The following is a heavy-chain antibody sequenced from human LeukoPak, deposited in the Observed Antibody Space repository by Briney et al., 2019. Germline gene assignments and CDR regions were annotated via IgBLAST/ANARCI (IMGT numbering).Heavy chain of an antibody. J-gene: IGHJ4*02. CDR2: ISSSGSTI. Sequence: PGGSLRLXCAASGFTFSDYYMSWIRQAPGKGLEWVSYISSSGSTIYYADSVKGRFTISRENPKNPLYLQMNRLRAEDTAVYYCARIVLRYFDWLLETPMSYFDYWGQGTLVTVSS. D-gene: IGHD3-9*01. CDR1: GFTFSDYY. V-gene: IGHV3-11*04. CDR3: ARIVLRYFDWLLETPMSYFDY.